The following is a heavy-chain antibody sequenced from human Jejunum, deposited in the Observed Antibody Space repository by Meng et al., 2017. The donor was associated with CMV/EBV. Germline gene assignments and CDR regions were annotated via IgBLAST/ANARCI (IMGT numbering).Heavy chain of an antibody. Sequence: QVRFVRAWAEGKKPGTTVKVSCTSSGGSVNNYAINGGRQAPGQGLEWMGGIIPIFRTPQYAQKFQGRLTITADGPTGTTFMELSSLTSDDTAIYYCARGFSNGYQPFDYWGQGTLVTVSS. J-gene: IGHJ4*02. V-gene: IGHV1-69*12. CDR3: ARGFSNGYQPFDY. D-gene: IGHD2-2*01. CDR2: IIPIFRTP. CDR1: GGSVNNYA.